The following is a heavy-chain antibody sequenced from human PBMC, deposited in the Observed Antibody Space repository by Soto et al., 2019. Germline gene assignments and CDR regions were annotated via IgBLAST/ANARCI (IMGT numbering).Heavy chain of an antibody. D-gene: IGHD6-19*01. CDR1: GYTFTSYG. V-gene: IGHV1-18*01. CDR2: ISAYNGNT. J-gene: IGHJ6*02. CDR3: ARGGWQWLPHYYYYYGMDV. Sequence: ASVKVSCKAPGYTFTSYGISWVRQAPGQGLEWMGWISAYNGNTNYAQKLQGRVTMTTDTSTSTAYMELRSLRSDDTAVYYCARGGWQWLPHYYYYYGMDVWGQGTTVTVSS.